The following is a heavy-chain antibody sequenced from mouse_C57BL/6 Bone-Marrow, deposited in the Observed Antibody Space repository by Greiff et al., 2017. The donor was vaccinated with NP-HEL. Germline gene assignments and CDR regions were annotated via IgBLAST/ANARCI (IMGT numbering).Heavy chain of an antibody. V-gene: IGHV1-59*01. J-gene: IGHJ1*03. CDR2: IDPSDSYT. D-gene: IGHD1-1*01. CDR1: GYTFTSYW. Sequence: QVQLRQPGAELVRPGTSVKLSCKASGYTFTSYWMHWVKQRPGQGLEWIGVIDPSDSYTNYNQKFKGKATLTVDTSSSPAYMQLSSLTSEDSAVYYCARWDYYCSSLWYFDVWGTGTTVTVSS. CDR3: ARWDYYCSSLWYFDV.